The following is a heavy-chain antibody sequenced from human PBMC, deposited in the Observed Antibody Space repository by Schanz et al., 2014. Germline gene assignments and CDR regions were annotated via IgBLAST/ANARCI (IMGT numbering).Heavy chain of an antibody. CDR3: ARDKGGYYPFDY. CDR2: ISRDGTTS. Sequence: VQLVESGGGVVQPGGSLRLSCAASGFTFNNYGMHWVRQAPGKGLEWLSYISRDGTTSYYADSVKGRFTISRDNAKNSLYLQMNSLRAEDTAVYYCARDKGGYYPFDYWGQGSLVTVSS. V-gene: IGHV3-48*04. J-gene: IGHJ4*02. CDR1: GFTFNNYG. D-gene: IGHD3-22*01.